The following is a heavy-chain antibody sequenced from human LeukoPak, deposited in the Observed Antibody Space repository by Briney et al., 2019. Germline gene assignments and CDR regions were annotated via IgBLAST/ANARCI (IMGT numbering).Heavy chain of an antibody. Sequence: PSETLSLTCAVYVGPFRGYYWSRIPQPPGKVLEWIGEINHSGSINYNPSVKSRVTISVDTSRNQFSLKMSSVTGADTGVYYCARVSSVAATYNLFGPWGQGTLVTVSS. J-gene: IGHJ5*02. CDR2: INHSGSI. V-gene: IGHV4-34*01. CDR3: ARVSSVAATYNLFGP. D-gene: IGHD2-15*01. CDR1: VGPFRGYY.